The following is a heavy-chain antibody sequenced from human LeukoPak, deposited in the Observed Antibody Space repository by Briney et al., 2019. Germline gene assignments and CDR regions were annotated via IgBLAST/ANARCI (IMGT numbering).Heavy chain of an antibody. D-gene: IGHD3-10*01. CDR1: GFTFDDYG. Sequence: PGGSLRLSCEASGFTFDDYGMHWVRQTPGKGLEWVSGISSDSGSIGYADSVKGRFTISRDNAKNTLYLQMNSLRDGDTALYYCAKRGQGFDYWGQGTLVTVSS. CDR3: AKRGQGFDY. V-gene: IGHV3-9*01. CDR2: ISSDSGSI. J-gene: IGHJ4*02.